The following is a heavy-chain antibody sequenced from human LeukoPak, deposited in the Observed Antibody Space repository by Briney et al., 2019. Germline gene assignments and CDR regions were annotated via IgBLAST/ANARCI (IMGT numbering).Heavy chain of an antibody. Sequence: GGSLRLSCAASGFTFSSYSMNWVRQAPGQGLEWVSSISGTSTYIYYADSVRGRFTIYRDNAKNSLYLQMHSLRAEDTAVYYCARDREAGQGLDDYWGQGTLVTVSS. CDR2: ISGTSTYI. D-gene: IGHD6-19*01. J-gene: IGHJ4*02. CDR1: GFTFSSYS. CDR3: ARDREAGQGLDDY. V-gene: IGHV3-21*01.